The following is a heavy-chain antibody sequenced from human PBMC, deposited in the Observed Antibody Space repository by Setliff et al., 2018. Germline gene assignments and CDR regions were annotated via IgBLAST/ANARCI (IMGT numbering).Heavy chain of an antibody. V-gene: IGHV1-18*01. D-gene: IGHD2-21*01. CDR3: ARVTYCGGDCYSFDY. CDR1: GYSFINYG. J-gene: IGHJ4*02. Sequence: ASVKVSCKTSGYSFINYGLSWMRQAPGQGLEWVGWISGYNGNTNYAEKLRGRVTMTTDTSTSTAYVELRSLRSDDTAVYFCARVTYCGGDCYSFDYWGQGTLVTVSS. CDR2: ISGYNGNT.